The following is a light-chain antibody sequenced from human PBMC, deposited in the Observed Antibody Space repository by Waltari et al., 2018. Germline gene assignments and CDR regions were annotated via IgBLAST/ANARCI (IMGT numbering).Light chain of an antibody. J-gene: IGLJ1*01. CDR2: DAT. Sequence: QSALTQPASVSGSPGPSMPIPCTGTSSYIASYALLSWYQQPPGKAPKLIIYDATKRSSGVSDRFSASTSGNTASLTISGLLPEDESDYYCCSYAGDNTFLFGSGTKVTV. V-gene: IGLV2-23*01. CDR3: CSYAGDNTFL. CDR1: SSYIASYAL.